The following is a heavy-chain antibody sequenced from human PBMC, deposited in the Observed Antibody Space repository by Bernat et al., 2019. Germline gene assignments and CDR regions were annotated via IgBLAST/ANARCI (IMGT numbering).Heavy chain of an antibody. CDR1: GFTFSNAW. Sequence: EVQMEESGGGPVKPGGSLILSCAASGFTFSNAWMNCVRQAPGKGLEWVGRIKSKPDGGTTDYAAPVKGRFTISRDDSKNTVYLQMNSLKAEDTGGYYCSTGGYYFDYWGQGTLVTVSS. CDR3: STGGYYFDY. V-gene: IGHV3-15*07. CDR2: IKSKPDGGTT. J-gene: IGHJ4*02. D-gene: IGHD3-16*01.